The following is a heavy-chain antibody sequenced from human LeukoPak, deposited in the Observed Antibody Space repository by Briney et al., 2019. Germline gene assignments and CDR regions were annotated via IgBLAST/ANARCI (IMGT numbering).Heavy chain of an antibody. CDR2: ISGSGGST. D-gene: IGHD1-7*01. V-gene: IGHV3-23*01. J-gene: IGHJ5*01. Sequence: AGGSLRLSCAASGFTFSSYDMSWVRQPPGKGLEWVSAISGSGGSTYYADSVKGRFTISRDNSKNTLYLQMNSLRAEDTAVYYCARRTPGTRGIDSWGQGTLVTVST. CDR1: GFTFSSYD. CDR3: ARRTPGTRGIDS.